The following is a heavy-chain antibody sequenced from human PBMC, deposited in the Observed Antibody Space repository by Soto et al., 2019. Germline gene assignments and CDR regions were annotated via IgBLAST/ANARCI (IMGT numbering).Heavy chain of an antibody. V-gene: IGHV4-39*01. CDR2: IYYSGST. J-gene: IGHJ4*02. Sequence: QLQLQESGPGLVKPSETLSLTCTVSGGSISSSSYYWGWIRQPPGKGLEWIGSIYYSGSTYYNPSLKSRVTISVDTSKNQFSLKLSSVTAADTAVYYCARRVVVAATPAPHHFDYWGQGTLVTVSS. CDR3: ARRVVVAATPAPHHFDY. CDR1: GGSISSSSYY. D-gene: IGHD2-15*01.